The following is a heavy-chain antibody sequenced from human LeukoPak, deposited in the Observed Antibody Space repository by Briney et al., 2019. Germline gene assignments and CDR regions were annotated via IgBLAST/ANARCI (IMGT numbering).Heavy chain of an antibody. CDR3: TITVTDLDY. J-gene: IGHJ4*02. V-gene: IGHV1-69*05. CDR2: IIPIFGTP. D-gene: IGHD4-17*01. CDR1: GGTLSSYT. Sequence: ASVKVSCKASGGTLSSYTISWVRQAPGQGLEWMGGIIPIFGTPNYAQKFQGRVTITTDESTSTAYMELSSLRSEDMAMYYCTITVTDLDYWGQGTLVTVSS.